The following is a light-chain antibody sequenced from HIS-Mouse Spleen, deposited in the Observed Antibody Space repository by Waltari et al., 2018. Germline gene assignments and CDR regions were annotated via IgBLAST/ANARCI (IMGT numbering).Light chain of an antibody. CDR2: RNN. Sequence: QSVLTQPPSASGTPGQRVTISCSGSSSNIGSNYVSWYQQLPGTAPKLLIDRNNQRPSGVPDRFSGSKAGTSASRAISGLRSEDEADYYCAAWDDSLSGPVFGGGTKLTVL. V-gene: IGLV1-47*01. J-gene: IGLJ3*02. CDR1: SSNIGSNY. CDR3: AAWDDSLSGPV.